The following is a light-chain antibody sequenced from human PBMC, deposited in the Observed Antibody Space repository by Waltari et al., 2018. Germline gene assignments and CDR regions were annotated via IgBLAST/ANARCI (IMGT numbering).Light chain of an antibody. CDR1: GRDVGNYNY. J-gene: IGLJ3*02. CDR3: SSYTSDSTIV. CDR2: DVT. Sequence: QSALTQPASVSGSPGQSITISCIGTGRDVGNYNYFSWYQCHPGQAPKLMIYDVTERPSGVSDRFSGSKSGNTASLTISGLQTEDEAFYYCSSYTSDSTIVFGGGTRLTVL. V-gene: IGLV2-14*03.